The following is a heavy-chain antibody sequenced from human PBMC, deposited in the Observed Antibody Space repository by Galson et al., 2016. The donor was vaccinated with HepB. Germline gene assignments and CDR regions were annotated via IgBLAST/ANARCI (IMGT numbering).Heavy chain of an antibody. CDR3: ARGGPVDYGDKPDCFED. CDR2: ISGYNGNT. V-gene: IGHV1-18*01. Sequence: SVKVSCKASGYMFATYDINWVRQAPGQGLEWMGCISGYNGNTKYAQKFQDRVTMTTDPYTNTTDMELRRLRSDDTAVDYCARGGPVDYGDKPDCFEDWGQGAVVTVSS. D-gene: IGHD4-17*01. CDR1: GYMFATYD. J-gene: IGHJ4*02.